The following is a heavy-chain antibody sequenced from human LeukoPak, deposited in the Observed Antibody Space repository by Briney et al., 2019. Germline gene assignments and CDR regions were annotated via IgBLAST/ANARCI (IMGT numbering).Heavy chain of an antibody. CDR3: ARDRRYCSGGSCYFDYFFDY. CDR1: GFTFNSYA. D-gene: IGHD2-15*01. CDR2: ISYDGSIN. J-gene: IGHJ4*02. V-gene: IGHV3-30-3*01. Sequence: GGSLRLSCAASGFTFNSYAVLWVRQAPGKGLEWLAVISYDGSINFYAASVRGRFTISRDNSKNMLYLQMNSLRTEDTALYFCARDRRYCSGGSCYFDYFFDYWGQGTLVTVSS.